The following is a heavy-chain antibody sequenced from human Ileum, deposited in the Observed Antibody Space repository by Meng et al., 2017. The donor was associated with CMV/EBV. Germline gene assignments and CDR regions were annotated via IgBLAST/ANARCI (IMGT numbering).Heavy chain of an antibody. CDR1: GSTFTSYY. V-gene: IGHV1-46*01. J-gene: IGHJ5*02. D-gene: IGHD5-12*01. Sequence: CMASGSTFTSYYLHWVRQAPGQGLGWMRIINPSSGSTSFAQKFQGRVTMARDTSTSTVYMELGSLRSEDTAVYYCARDHIKGLRRLDPWGQGTLVTVSS. CDR3: ARDHIKGLRRLDP. CDR2: INPSSGST.